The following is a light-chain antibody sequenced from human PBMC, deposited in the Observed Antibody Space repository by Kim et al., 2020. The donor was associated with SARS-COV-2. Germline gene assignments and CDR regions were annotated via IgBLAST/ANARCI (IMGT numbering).Light chain of an antibody. V-gene: IGKV2-28*01. Sequence: KPGQAPQLLIYLGSERASGVSDRFSCSGSGTHFTLTISKVEPEDVGVYFCMQTLQTLYTFGQGTKLEI. CDR2: LGS. CDR3: MQTLQTLYT. J-gene: IGKJ2*01.